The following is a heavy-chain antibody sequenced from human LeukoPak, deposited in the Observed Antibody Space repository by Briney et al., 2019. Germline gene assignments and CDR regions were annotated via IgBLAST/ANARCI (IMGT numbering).Heavy chain of an antibody. V-gene: IGHV3-33*01. CDR2: IWYDGSNK. D-gene: IGHD3-22*01. J-gene: IGHJ4*02. CDR1: EFTFSNYG. CDR3: ASPLDSSGYYLGY. Sequence: GGSLRLSCAASEFTFSNYGMHWVRQAPGKGLEWVAVIWYDGSNKYYADSVNGRFTISRDNSKNTLYLQMNSLRAEDTAVYYCASPLDSSGYYLGYWGQGTLVTVSS.